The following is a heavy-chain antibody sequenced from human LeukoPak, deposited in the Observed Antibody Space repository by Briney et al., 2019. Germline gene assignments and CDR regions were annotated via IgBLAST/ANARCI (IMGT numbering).Heavy chain of an antibody. V-gene: IGHV3-23*01. CDR2: ISGSGGST. Sequence: PGGSLTLSCAASGFTFHDYTMHWVRQAPGKGLEWVSAISGSGGSTYYADSVKGRFTISRDNSKNTLNLQVNSLRAEDTAVYYCAKGDYYDTSIYYTLAFDYWGQGTLVTVSS. CDR3: AKGDYYDTSIYYTLAFDY. CDR1: GFTFHDYT. D-gene: IGHD3-22*01. J-gene: IGHJ4*02.